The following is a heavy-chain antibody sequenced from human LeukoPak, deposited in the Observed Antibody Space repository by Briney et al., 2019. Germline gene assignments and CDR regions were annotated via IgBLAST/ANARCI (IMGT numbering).Heavy chain of an antibody. J-gene: IGHJ4*02. D-gene: IGHD2-2*01. Sequence: SETLSLTCTVSGGSISDYYWSWIRQPPGKGLEWIGYIYYSGSTNYNPSLKSRVTISVDTSKNQFSLKLSSVTAADTAVYYCAREGTRLDYWGQGTLVTVSS. V-gene: IGHV4-59*01. CDR1: GGSISDYY. CDR2: IYYSGST. CDR3: AREGTRLDY.